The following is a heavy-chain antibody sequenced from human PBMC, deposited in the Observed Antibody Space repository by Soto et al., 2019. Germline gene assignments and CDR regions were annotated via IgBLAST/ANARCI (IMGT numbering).Heavy chain of an antibody. CDR3: ARDGIVVPAPCDH. V-gene: IGHV3-48*03. CDR2: ISSSDNTI. D-gene: IGHD6-19*01. CDR1: GFTFSNHE. Sequence: EVQLVESGGGWVQPGGSLRLSCVASGFTFSNHEMNWVRQAPGKGLEWIAYISSSDNTIYYADSVKGRFTISRDNAKNSLYLQMNSLRVEDTAVYYGARDGIVVPAPCDHWGQGTLVTVSS. J-gene: IGHJ4*02.